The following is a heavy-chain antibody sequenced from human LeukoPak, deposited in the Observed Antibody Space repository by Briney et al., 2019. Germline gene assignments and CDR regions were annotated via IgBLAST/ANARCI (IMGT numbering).Heavy chain of an antibody. D-gene: IGHD6-13*01. CDR3: ARGNVAAAGSSFDY. CDR1: GGSISSYY. Sequence: PSETLSLTCTVSGGSISSYYWSWIRQPPGKGLEWIGYIYYSGSTNYNPSLKSRVTISVDTSKNQFSLKLSSVTAADTAVYYCARGNVAAAGSSFDYWGQGTLVTVSS. CDR2: IYYSGST. J-gene: IGHJ4*02. V-gene: IGHV4-59*08.